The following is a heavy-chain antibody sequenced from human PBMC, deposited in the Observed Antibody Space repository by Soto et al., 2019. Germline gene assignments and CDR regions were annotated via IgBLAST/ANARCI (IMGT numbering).Heavy chain of an antibody. CDR2: IYYSGST. V-gene: IGHV4-31*03. CDR1: GGSISSGGYY. Sequence: QVQLQESGPGLVKPSQTLSLTCTVSGGSISSGGYYWSWIRQHPGKGLEWIGYIYYSGSTYYNPSLKSRVTIPVDTSKNQFSLKLRSVTAADTAVYYWARDCGIVATIGSWFDPWGQGTLVTVSS. D-gene: IGHD5-12*01. CDR3: ARDCGIVATIGSWFDP. J-gene: IGHJ5*02.